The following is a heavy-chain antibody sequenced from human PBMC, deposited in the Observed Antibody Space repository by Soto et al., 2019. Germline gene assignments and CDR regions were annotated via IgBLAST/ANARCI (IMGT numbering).Heavy chain of an antibody. Sequence: SCKASGFTFSSYAMHWVRQAPGKGLEWVAVISYDGSNKYYADSVKGRFTISRDNSKNTLYLQMNSLRAEDTAVYYCAREDIYYYDSSGYEGYWGQGTLVTVSS. D-gene: IGHD3-22*01. CDR2: ISYDGSNK. CDR3: AREDIYYYDSSGYEGY. CDR1: GFTFSSYA. J-gene: IGHJ4*02. V-gene: IGHV3-30*01.